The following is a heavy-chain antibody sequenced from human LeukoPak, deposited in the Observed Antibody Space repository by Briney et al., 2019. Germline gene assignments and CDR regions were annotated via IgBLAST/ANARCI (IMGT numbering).Heavy chain of an antibody. CDR1: GGSISSYY. V-gene: IGHV4-4*07. CDR3: ARVVAAGNNYYYYMDV. J-gene: IGHJ6*03. Sequence: SETLSLTCTVSGGSISSYYWSWIRQPAGKGLEWIGRIYTSGSTNYNPSLKSRVTMSVDTSKNQFSLKLSSVTAADTAVYYCARVVAAGNNYYYYMDVWGKGTTVTVSS. D-gene: IGHD6-13*01. CDR2: IYTSGST.